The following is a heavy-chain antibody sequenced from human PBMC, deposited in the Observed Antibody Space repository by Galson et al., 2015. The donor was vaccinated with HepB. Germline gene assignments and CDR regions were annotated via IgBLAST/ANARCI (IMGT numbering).Heavy chain of an antibody. V-gene: IGHV1-18*01. J-gene: IGHJ4*02. D-gene: IGHD3-10*01. CDR3: ARDANLILWFGELSYYFDY. CDR2: ISAYNGNT. Sequence: SVKVSCKASGYTFTSYGISWVRQAPGQGLEWMGWISAYNGNTNYAQKLQGRVTMTTDTSTSTAYMELRSLRSDDTAVYYCARDANLILWFGELSYYFDYWGQGTLVTVSS. CDR1: GYTFTSYG.